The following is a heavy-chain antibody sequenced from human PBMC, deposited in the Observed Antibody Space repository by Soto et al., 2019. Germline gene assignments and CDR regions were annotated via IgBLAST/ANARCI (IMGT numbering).Heavy chain of an antibody. D-gene: IGHD3-10*01. CDR1: GYTCTSYG. V-gene: IGHV1-18*01. CDR2: ISAHNGNT. Sequence: QVHLVQSGAEVKKPGASVKVSCKASGYTCTSYGMTWVRQAPGQGLEWMGWISAHNGNTDYAQKLQGRVIVTSDTSTSTAFMELRSMISDDTAVYYCARGSYGDYWGHGALVTVSS. J-gene: IGHJ4*01. CDR3: ARGSYGDY.